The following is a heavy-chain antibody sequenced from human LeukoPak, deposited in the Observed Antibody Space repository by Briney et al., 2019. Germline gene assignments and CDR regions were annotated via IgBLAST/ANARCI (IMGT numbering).Heavy chain of an antibody. V-gene: IGHV3-7*01. Sequence: PGGSLRLSCPVSGFSVSGYWMTWVRQAPGKGLEWVANIKQDGSEKNYVDSVKGRFTISRDNAENSLFLQMNSLRVEDTAVYYCAREWQGGIAAAGTRIEGDYWGQGTLVAVSS. CDR1: GFSVSGYW. CDR2: IKQDGSEK. D-gene: IGHD6-13*01. CDR3: AREWQGGIAAAGTRIEGDY. J-gene: IGHJ4*02.